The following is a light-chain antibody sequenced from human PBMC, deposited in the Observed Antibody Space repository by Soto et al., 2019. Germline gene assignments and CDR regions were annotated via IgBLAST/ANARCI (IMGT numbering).Light chain of an antibody. Sequence: DIQMTQSPSSLSTSVGDRVTITCRASQGISNYLAWYQQKPGKVPKLLIYAASTLQSGVPSRFSGGGSGTDFTLTISRLEPEDFAVYYCQQYGSLSWTFGQGTKVDIK. CDR2: AAS. CDR3: QQYGSLSWT. J-gene: IGKJ1*01. V-gene: IGKV1-27*01. CDR1: QGISNY.